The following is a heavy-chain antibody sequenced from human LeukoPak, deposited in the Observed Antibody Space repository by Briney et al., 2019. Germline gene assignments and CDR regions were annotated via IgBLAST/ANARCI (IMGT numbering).Heavy chain of an antibody. J-gene: IGHJ2*01. D-gene: IGHD5-18*01. CDR3: AGSGYSYGYVDWYFDL. CDR2: INPSGST. Sequence: SETLSLTCAVYGGSFSGYYWSWIRQPPGKWLEWIGEINPSGSTNYNPSLKSRVTISVDTSKNQFSLKLSSVTAADTAVYYCAGSGYSYGYVDWYFDLWGRGTLVTVSS. V-gene: IGHV4-34*01. CDR1: GGSFSGYY.